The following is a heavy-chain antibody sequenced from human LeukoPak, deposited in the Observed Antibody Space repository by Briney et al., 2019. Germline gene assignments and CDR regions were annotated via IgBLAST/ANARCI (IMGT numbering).Heavy chain of an antibody. V-gene: IGHV3-23*01. CDR2: ISGSGGST. CDR1: GFTFSSYA. Sequence: PGASLRLSCAASGFTFSSYAMSWVRQAPGKGLEWVSAISGSGGSTYYADSVKGRFTISRDNAKNSLYLQMNSLRAEDTAVYFCARGQTTVTNWGQGTLVTVSS. J-gene: IGHJ4*02. CDR3: ARGQTTVTN. D-gene: IGHD4-17*01.